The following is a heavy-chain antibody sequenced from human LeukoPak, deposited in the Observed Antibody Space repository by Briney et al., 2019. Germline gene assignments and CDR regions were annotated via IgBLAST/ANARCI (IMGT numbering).Heavy chain of an antibody. CDR1: GYSISSGYY. CDR2: IYHNGNT. CDR3: ARGRYGPRLGN. J-gene: IGHJ4*02. V-gene: IGHV4-38-2*01. Sequence: ASETLSLTCAVSGYSISSGYYWGWIRQPPGKGLEWIGSIYHNGNTYYNPSLKSRVTISVDTSKNQFSLKLSSVTAADTAVYYCARGRYGPRLGNWGQGTLVTVSS. D-gene: IGHD3-16*01.